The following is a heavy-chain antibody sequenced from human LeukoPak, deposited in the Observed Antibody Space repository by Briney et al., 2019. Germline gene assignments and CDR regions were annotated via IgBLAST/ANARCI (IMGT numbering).Heavy chain of an antibody. V-gene: IGHV3-21*01. J-gene: IGHJ4*02. CDR1: GFTFSSYS. CDR3: AKERNYYGSGSSTDFDF. Sequence: GGSLRLSCAASGFTFSSYSMNWVRQAPGKGLEWVSSISSSSSYIYYADSVKGRFTISRDNAKNSLFLQMNSLRAEDTAVYYCAKERNYYGSGSSTDFDFWGQGTLVTVSS. CDR2: ISSSSSYI. D-gene: IGHD3-10*01.